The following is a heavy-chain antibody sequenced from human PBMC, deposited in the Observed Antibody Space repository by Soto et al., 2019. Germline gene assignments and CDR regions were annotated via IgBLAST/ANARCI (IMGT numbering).Heavy chain of an antibody. J-gene: IGHJ4*02. CDR2: INAYNGNT. CDR1: GYTFTSYG. Sequence: QVQLVQSGAEVKKPGASVKVSCKASGYTFTSYGISWVRQAPGQGLEWMGWINAYNGNTNYAQKFQGRVTMTTDTSTXXXXXXXXXXXXDXTAVYYCARDPVAGTYFDYWGQGTLVTVSS. CDR3: ARDPVAGTYFDY. V-gene: IGHV1-18*01. D-gene: IGHD6-19*01.